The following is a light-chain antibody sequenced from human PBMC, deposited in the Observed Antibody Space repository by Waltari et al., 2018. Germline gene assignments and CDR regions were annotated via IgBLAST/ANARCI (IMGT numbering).Light chain of an antibody. J-gene: IGLJ2*01. Sequence: QSALTQPVSVSGSPGQSITISCTGTASDVGSYNYVSWYQQHPDKAPKLLIYDVRKRPSGVSDRFSASKSGNTASLTVSGLQAEDEADYYCSSYSSSSTYVVFGGGTK. CDR2: DVR. CDR3: SSYSSSSTYVV. V-gene: IGLV2-14*03. CDR1: ASDVGSYNY.